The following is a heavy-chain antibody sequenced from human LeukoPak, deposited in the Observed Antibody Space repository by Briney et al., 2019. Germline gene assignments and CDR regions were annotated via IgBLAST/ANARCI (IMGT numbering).Heavy chain of an antibody. CDR1: GYTFTGYC. CDR2: INPNSGGT. CDR3: ARAFGYGAAAGTFGY. D-gene: IGHD6-13*01. Sequence: ASVKVSCKASGYTFTGYCMHWVRQAPGQGLEWMGWINPNSGGTNYAQKFQGRVTMTRDTSISTAYMELSRLRSDDTAVYYCARAFGYGAAAGTFGYWGQGTLVTVSS. J-gene: IGHJ4*02. V-gene: IGHV1-2*02.